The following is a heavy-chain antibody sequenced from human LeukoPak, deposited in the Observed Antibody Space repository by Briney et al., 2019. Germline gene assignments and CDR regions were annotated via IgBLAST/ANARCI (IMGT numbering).Heavy chain of an antibody. CDR2: IYYSGST. D-gene: IGHD2-2*01. CDR3: ARSRSPYNWFDL. CDR1: GGSISSSSYY. Sequence: QLQLQESGPGLVKPSETLSLTCTVSGGSISSSSYYWGWIRQPPGKGLEWIGSIYYSGSTYYNPSLKSRVTMSVDTSKNQFSLKLSSVTAADTAVYYCARSRSPYNWFDLWGQGTLVTVSS. J-gene: IGHJ5*02. V-gene: IGHV4-39*01.